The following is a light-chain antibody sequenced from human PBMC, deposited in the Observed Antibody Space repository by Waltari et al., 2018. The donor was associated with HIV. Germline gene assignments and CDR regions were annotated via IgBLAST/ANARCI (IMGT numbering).Light chain of an antibody. CDR1: SSDFRFYTW. CDR2: DVT. Sequence: QSALTQPRSVSGSPGQSVSLSCTETSSDFRFYTWVSWYQQHPGKAPKLIIYDVTKRPSGVPDRFSASRSGNTASLTISGLQAEDEATYFCCSYSGTYSYVFGTGTEVSLI. V-gene: IGLV2-11*01. J-gene: IGLJ1*01. CDR3: CSYSGTYSYV.